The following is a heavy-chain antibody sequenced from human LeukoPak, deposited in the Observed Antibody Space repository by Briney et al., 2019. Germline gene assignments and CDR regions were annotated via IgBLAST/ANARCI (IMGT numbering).Heavy chain of an antibody. V-gene: IGHV3-23*01. CDR1: GITSRSYA. Sequence: GGSLRLSCAASGITSRSYAMSWVRQAPGKGLEWVSAISASGGSTFHADSVKGRFTLSRDNSKNTLYLQMNSLRAEDTALYYCAKHRSSGWYDAFDIWGQGTMVTVSS. CDR3: AKHRSSGWYDAFDI. J-gene: IGHJ3*02. CDR2: ISASGGST. D-gene: IGHD6-19*01.